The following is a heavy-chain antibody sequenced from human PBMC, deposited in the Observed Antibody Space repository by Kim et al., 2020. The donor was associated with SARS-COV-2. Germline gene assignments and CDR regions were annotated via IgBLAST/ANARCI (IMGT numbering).Heavy chain of an antibody. CDR3: ARTPLAVSGEPL. Sequence: SYADSVKGRFTIAGDNAKNSLYLQMNSLRAEDTAVYYCARTPLAVSGEPLWGQGTLVTVSS. V-gene: IGHV3-21*01. J-gene: IGHJ4*02. D-gene: IGHD2-15*01.